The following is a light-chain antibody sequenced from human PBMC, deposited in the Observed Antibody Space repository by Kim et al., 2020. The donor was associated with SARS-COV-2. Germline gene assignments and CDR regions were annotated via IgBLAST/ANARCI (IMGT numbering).Light chain of an antibody. V-gene: IGKV3-20*01. CDR1: QSVSSSY. J-gene: IGKJ1*01. CDR2: GAS. CDR3: QQYGSSRWT. Sequence: SPGERATLSGRASQSVSSSYLAWYQQKPGQAPRLLIYGASSRATGIPDRFSGSGSGTDFTLTISRLEPEDFALYYCQQYGSSRWTFGQGTKVDIK.